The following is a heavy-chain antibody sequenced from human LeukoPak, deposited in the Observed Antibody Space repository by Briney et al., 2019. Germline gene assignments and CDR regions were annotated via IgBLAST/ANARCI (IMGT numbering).Heavy chain of an antibody. D-gene: IGHD3-10*01. CDR1: GDSVSSNTTA. V-gene: IGHV6-1*01. J-gene: IGHJ4*02. Sequence: SQTLSLTCAISGDSVSSNTTAWNWIRQSPSRGLEWLGRTYYRSKWYNEYAVSVKSRITINPDTSKNQFSLQLNSVTPEDTAVYYCARRRGYYDSGSYYGLDIDYWGQGTLVTVSS. CDR2: TYYRSKWYN. CDR3: ARRRGYYDSGSYYGLDIDY.